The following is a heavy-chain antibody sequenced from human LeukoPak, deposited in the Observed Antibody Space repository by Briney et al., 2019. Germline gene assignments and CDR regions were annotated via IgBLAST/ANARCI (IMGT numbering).Heavy chain of an antibody. CDR1: GFTFSSYT. D-gene: IGHD2-21*01. V-gene: IGHV3-21*01. CDR2: ISSSSSYI. Sequence: GGSLRLSCAASGFTFSSYTMNWVRQAPGKGLEWVSSISSSSSYIYYADSVKGRFTISRHNAKNSLYLQMNSLRAEDTAVYHCARHPISGGGAYNWFHPWGQGTLVTV. CDR3: ARHPISGGGAYNWFHP. J-gene: IGHJ5*02.